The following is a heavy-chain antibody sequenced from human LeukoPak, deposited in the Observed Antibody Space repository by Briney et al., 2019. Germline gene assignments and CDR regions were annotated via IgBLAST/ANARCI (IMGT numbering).Heavy chain of an antibody. CDR2: INPNSGGT. D-gene: IGHD2-2*01. J-gene: IGHJ4*02. V-gene: IGHV1-2*04. CDR3: ARSPYWVVVPAAMGYFDY. Sequence: ASVKVSCKASGYTFTGYYMHWVRQAPGQGLEWMGWINPNSGGTNYAQKFQGWVTMTRDTSISTAYMELSRLRSDDTAVYYCARSPYWVVVPAAMGYFDYWGQGTLVTVSS. CDR1: GYTFTGYY.